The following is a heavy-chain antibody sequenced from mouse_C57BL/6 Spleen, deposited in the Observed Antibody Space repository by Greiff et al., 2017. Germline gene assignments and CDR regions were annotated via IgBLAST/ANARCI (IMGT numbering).Heavy chain of an antibody. CDR3: ARASSGYEDY. J-gene: IGHJ2*01. D-gene: IGHD3-2*02. Sequence: QVQLQQSGPELVKPGASVTISCKASGYAFSSSWMNWVKQRPGKGLEWIGRIYPGDGDTNYNGKFKGKATLAADKSSSTSYMQRSSLTSEDSAVYFCARASSGYEDYWGQGTTLTVSS. CDR2: IYPGDGDT. V-gene: IGHV1-82*01. CDR1: GYAFSSSW.